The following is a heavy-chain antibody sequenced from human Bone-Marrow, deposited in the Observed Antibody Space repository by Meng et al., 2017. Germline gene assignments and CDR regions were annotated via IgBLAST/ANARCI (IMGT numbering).Heavy chain of an antibody. J-gene: IGHJ4*01. V-gene: IGHV3-15*01. CDR1: GFTFSNAW. Sequence: VQLVESGGGGVQPGRSLRLSCAASGFTFSNAWMTWVRQAPGKGLEWIGRMKSNVDGGTVDYAAAVKGRFFISRDDSENTFYLQMNSLKTEDTAVYYCSGHVDYWGHGTLVTVSS. CDR3: SGHVDY. CDR2: MKSNVDGGTV.